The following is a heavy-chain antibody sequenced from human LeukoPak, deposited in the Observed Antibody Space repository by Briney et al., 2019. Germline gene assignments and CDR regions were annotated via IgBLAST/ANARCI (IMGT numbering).Heavy chain of an antibody. D-gene: IGHD1-26*01. CDR1: GFTFSSYS. Sequence: TTGGSLRLSCAASGFTFSSYSMNWVRQAPGKGLEWVSSISSSSSYIYYADSVKGRFTISRDNAKNSLYLQMNSLRAEDTAVYYCARMLGSGSYYPSFDYWGQGTLVTVSS. J-gene: IGHJ4*02. CDR3: ARMLGSGSYYPSFDY. CDR2: ISSSSSYI. V-gene: IGHV3-21*01.